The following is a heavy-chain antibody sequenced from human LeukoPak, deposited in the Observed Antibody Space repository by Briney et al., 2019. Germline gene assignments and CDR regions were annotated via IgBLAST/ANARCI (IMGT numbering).Heavy chain of an antibody. V-gene: IGHV4-34*01. CDR3: ARDQGGLDWYFDL. CDR2: INHSGST. J-gene: IGHJ2*01. CDR1: GGSFSGYY. Sequence: PSETLSLTCAVYGGSFSGYYWSWIRQPPGKGLEWIGEINHSGSTNYNPSLKSRVTISVDTSKNQFSLKLSSVTAADTAVYYCARDQGGLDWYFDLWGRGTLVTVSS. D-gene: IGHD3-16*01.